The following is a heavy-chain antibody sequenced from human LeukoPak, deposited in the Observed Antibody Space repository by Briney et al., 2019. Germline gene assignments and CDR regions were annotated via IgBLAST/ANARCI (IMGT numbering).Heavy chain of an antibody. D-gene: IGHD5-12*01. CDR3: ARSKDIVATSADY. V-gene: IGHV1-69*04. CDR2: IIPIPGIA. J-gene: IGHJ4*02. Sequence: SVKVSCKASGGTFSSYAISWVRQAPGQGLEWMGRIIPIPGIANYAQKFQGRVTITADKSTSTAYMELSSLRSEDTAVYYCARSKDIVATSADYWGQGTLVTVSS. CDR1: GGTFSSYA.